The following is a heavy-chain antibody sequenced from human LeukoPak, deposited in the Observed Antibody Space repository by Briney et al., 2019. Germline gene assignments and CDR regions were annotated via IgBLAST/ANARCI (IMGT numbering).Heavy chain of an antibody. D-gene: IGHD4-17*01. V-gene: IGHV3-48*02. CDR3: ARDTLHATTIDCDY. J-gene: IGHJ4*02. Sequence: GGSLRLSCAASGFTFSSYSMNWVRQAPGKGLEWVSYISGSSSTIYYADSVKGRFTISRDNAKNSLYLQMHSLRDEDTAVYYCARDTLHATTIDCDYWGQGTLVTVSS. CDR2: ISGSSSTI. CDR1: GFTFSSYS.